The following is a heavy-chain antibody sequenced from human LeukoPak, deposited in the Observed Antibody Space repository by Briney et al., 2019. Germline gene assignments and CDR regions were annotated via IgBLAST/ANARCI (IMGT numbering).Heavy chain of an antibody. CDR3: ARKAITVTTFDY. Sequence: GGSLRLSCVASGFTFSSYWMHWVRQDPRKGLVWVSRINGDGRNINYADSVRGRFTISRDNAKNSLYLQMNSLRDEDTAVYYCARKAITVTTFDYWGQGTLVTVSS. V-gene: IGHV3-74*01. CDR2: INGDGRNI. J-gene: IGHJ4*02. CDR1: GFTFSSYW. D-gene: IGHD4-17*01.